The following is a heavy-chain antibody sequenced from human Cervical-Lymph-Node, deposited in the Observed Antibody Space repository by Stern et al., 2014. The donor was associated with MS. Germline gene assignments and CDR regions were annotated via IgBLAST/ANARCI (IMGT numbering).Heavy chain of an antibody. V-gene: IGHV3-9*01. CDR2: IRWNSTNI. CDR3: AKDISERHYYFDS. J-gene: IGHJ4*02. CDR1: GFTFDDCA. D-gene: IGHD3-16*02. Sequence: EVQLVESGGGSVQPGRALRLSCAASGFTFDDCAMHWVRPAPGKGLEGVSDIRWNSTNIGYADSVRGRFTISRDNAKNSLYLQINGLRPEDTALYYCAKDISERHYYFDSWGEGTLVTVSS.